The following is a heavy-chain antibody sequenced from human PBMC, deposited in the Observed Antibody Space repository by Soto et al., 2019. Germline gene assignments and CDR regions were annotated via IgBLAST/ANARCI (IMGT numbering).Heavy chain of an antibody. Sequence: QITLKESGPTLVKPTKTHTLTCTFSGFSLTTRGVGVGWIRQPPGKALECLALIYWDDDKRYSPSLQSRLSITKDTSKNQVVLTMTNVDPVDTATYYCAHIPNYYQYDWFDPWGQGTLVSVSS. J-gene: IGHJ5*02. CDR2: IYWDDDK. D-gene: IGHD3-16*01. V-gene: IGHV2-5*02. CDR1: GFSLTTRGVG. CDR3: AHIPNYYQYDWFDP.